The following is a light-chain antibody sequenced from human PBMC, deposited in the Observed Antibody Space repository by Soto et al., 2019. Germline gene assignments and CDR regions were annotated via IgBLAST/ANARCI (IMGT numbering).Light chain of an antibody. CDR3: QQCNDWPWT. V-gene: IGKV3-15*01. J-gene: IGKJ1*01. CDR2: DAS. CDR1: QSVRNN. Sequence: EIVMTQSPGTLSVSPGERVTLSCRASQSVRNNLAWYQQKPGQGPRLLIYDASTRATGIPARFSGSGSGTEFTLTISSLQSEYFAVYYCQQCNDWPWTFGQGTKV.